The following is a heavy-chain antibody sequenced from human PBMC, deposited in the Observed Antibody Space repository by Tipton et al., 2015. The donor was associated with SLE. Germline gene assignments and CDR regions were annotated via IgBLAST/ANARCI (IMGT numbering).Heavy chain of an antibody. Sequence: SLRLSCAASGFTFSSYGMHWVRQAPGKGLEWVALISYDSGHKYYADSVKGRFTISRDNSKKTLYLQMNSLRAEDAAVYYCARKFNDYGDYDSWGQGTLVTVSS. V-gene: IGHV3-30*03. D-gene: IGHD4-17*01. CDR3: ARKFNDYGDYDS. J-gene: IGHJ5*01. CDR1: GFTFSSYG. CDR2: ISYDSGHK.